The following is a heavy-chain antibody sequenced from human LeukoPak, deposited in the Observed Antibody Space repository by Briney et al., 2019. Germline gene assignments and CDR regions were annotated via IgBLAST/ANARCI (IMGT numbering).Heavy chain of an antibody. CDR1: GFVFTAYG. CDR3: AEDHTARELKD. V-gene: IGHV3-30*18. CDR2: IAYDGRYR. J-gene: IGHJ4*02. Sequence: GGSLRLSCAASGFVFTAYGMHWVRQAPGKGLEWVAVIAYDGRYRYYADSVKGRFTISRDNSRNTVSLQMKSLRVGDTAVYYCAEDHTARELKDWGQGTLVTVSS. D-gene: IGHD3-10*01.